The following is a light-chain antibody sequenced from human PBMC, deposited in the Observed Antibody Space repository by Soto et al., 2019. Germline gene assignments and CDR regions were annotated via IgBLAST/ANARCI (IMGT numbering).Light chain of an antibody. V-gene: IGLV6-57*04. CDR2: DDN. CDR1: SGSIASNY. CDR3: HSYDSDNVI. Sequence: NFMLTQPHSVSESPGKTVTISCTRSSGSIASNYVQWYQQRPGSAPTSVIYDDNQRPSGVPDRFSGSIDSSSNSASLTISGLKTEDEADYYRHSYDSDNVIFGGGTKVTVL. J-gene: IGLJ2*01.